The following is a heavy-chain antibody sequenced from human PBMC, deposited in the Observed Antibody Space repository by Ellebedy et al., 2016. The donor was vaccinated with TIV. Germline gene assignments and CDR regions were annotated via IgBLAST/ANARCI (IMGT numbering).Heavy chain of an antibody. CDR1: GFTFGGYW. J-gene: IGHJ4*02. CDR3: ARGEGWIDN. Sequence: GESLKISXAASGFTFGGYWMSWFRQAPGKGLEWVGNINQDGSRIYSVDSVKGRFTISRDNAKNSLYLQMNSLRAEDTAVYFCARGEGWIDNWGQGTLVTVSS. CDR2: INQDGSRI. D-gene: IGHD5-24*01. V-gene: IGHV3-7*04.